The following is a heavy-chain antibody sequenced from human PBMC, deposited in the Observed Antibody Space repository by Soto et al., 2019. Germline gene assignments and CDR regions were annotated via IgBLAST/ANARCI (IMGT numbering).Heavy chain of an antibody. J-gene: IGHJ4*02. CDR2: IIPIFGTA. D-gene: IGHD3-22*01. Sequence: VASVKVSCKASGGTFSSYAISWVRQAPGQGLEWMGGIIPIFGTANYAQKFQGRVTITADESTSTAYMELSSLRSEDTAVYYCASVDYDSSGYRSGYFDYWGQGTLVTVSS. CDR1: GGTFSSYA. CDR3: ASVDYDSSGYRSGYFDY. V-gene: IGHV1-69*13.